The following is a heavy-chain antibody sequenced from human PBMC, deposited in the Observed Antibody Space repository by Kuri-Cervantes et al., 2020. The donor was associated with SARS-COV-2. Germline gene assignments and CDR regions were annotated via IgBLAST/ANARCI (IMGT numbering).Heavy chain of an antibody. CDR2: IYYSGST. CDR1: GGSISSSSYY. Sequence: SETLSLTCTVSGGSISSSSYYWGWIRQPPGKGLEWIGSIYYSGSTNYNPFLKSRVTISVDTSKNQFSLKLSSVTAADTAVYYCARCRRIAAASRWFDPWGQGTLVTVSS. D-gene: IGHD6-13*01. CDR3: ARCRRIAAASRWFDP. V-gene: IGHV4-39*07. J-gene: IGHJ5*02.